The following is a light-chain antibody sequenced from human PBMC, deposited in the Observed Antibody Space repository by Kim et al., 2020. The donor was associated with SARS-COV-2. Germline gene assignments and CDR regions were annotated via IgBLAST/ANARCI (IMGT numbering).Light chain of an antibody. V-gene: IGLV3-9*01. CDR1: NIGTKK. CDR3: QVWDSSTWV. J-gene: IGLJ2*01. CDR2: RDT. Sequence: VALGQTARITCGGNNIGTKKVHWYQQQPGQAPVLVIYRDTNRPSGIPERFSGSNSGNTATLTISRAQAGDEADYYCQVWDSSTWVFGGGTQLTVL.